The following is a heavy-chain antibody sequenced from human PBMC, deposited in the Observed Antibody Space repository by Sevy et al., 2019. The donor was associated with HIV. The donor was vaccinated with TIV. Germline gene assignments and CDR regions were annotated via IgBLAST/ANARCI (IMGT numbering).Heavy chain of an antibody. Sequence: GGSLRLSCAASGFTFSYAWMSWVRQAPGKGLEWVGRIKSKTDGGTIDYAAPVKGRFTISRDDSKNTLYLQMNSLKTEDTAVYYCSTDPIIVLLVTDGTDVWGQGTTVTVSS. J-gene: IGHJ6*02. CDR3: STDPIIVLLVTDGTDV. V-gene: IGHV3-15*01. D-gene: IGHD2-8*02. CDR2: IKSKTDGGTI. CDR1: GFTFSYAW.